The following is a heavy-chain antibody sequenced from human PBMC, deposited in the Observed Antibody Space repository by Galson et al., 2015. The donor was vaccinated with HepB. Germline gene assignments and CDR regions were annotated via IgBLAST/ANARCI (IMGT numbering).Heavy chain of an antibody. D-gene: IGHD4-23*01. J-gene: IGHJ6*02. CDR3: ARKYGGSSYYYGLDV. CDR1: EFTFSSYA. CDR2: ISYDGSNK. Sequence: SLRLSCAASEFTFSSYAMHWVRRAPGKGLEWVALISYDGSNKYYADSVKGRFTISRDNSENTLYLQMNSLRAEDTAEYYCARKYGGSSYYYGLDVWGQGTTVTVSS. V-gene: IGHV3-30*04.